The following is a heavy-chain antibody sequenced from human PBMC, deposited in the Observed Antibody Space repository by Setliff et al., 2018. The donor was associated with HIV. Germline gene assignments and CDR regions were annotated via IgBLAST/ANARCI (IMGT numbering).Heavy chain of an antibody. J-gene: IGHJ4*02. CDR3: ARVTYYYDSSSPLYYFDY. CDR2: INHSGST. Sequence: PGGSLRLSCAASGYTVSNYAMSWVRQAPGKGLEWIGEINHSGSTNYNPSLKSRVTISVDTSKNQFSLKLNSVTATDTAVYYCARVTYYYDSSSPLYYFDYWGQGTLVTVSS. CDR1: GYTVSNYA. V-gene: IGHV4-34*01. D-gene: IGHD3-22*01.